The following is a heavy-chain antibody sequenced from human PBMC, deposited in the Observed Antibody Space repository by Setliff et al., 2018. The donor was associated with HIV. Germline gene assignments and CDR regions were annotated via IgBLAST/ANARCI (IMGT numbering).Heavy chain of an antibody. V-gene: IGHV3-11*04. CDR1: GFTFSDYY. CDR3: TRGGVTTWRYDY. J-gene: IGHJ4*02. Sequence: AGGSLRLSCVASGFTFSDYYITWIRHTPEKGLEWLSYISSRGTTKHYTDSLKGRFIVSRDNAMNSLYLQLNSLRAEDTAVYYCTRGGVTTWRYDYWGQGTLVTVSS. CDR2: ISSRGTTK. D-gene: IGHD3-22*01.